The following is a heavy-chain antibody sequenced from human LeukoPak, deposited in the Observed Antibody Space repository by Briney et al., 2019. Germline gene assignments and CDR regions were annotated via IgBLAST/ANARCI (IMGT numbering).Heavy chain of an antibody. Sequence: PSETLSLTCAVYGGSFSGYYWSWIRQPPGKGLEWIGSIYYGGSTYYNPSLKSRVTISVDTSKNQFSLKLSSVTAADTAVYYCASQKTTSRFDPWGQGTLVTVSS. V-gene: IGHV4-34*01. D-gene: IGHD1-7*01. CDR3: ASQKTTSRFDP. CDR2: IYYGGST. CDR1: GGSFSGYY. J-gene: IGHJ5*02.